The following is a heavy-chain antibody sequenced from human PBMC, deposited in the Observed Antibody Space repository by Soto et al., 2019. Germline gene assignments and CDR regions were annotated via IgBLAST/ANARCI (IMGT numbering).Heavy chain of an antibody. Sequence: QVQLVESGGGVAQPGRSLRLSCAASGFTFSSYGMHWVRQAPGKGLEWVAVIWYDGSNKYYADSVKGRFTISRDNSKNTLYLQMNSLRAEDTAVYYCARDYLVVPRYYYGSGSLDYWGQGTLVTVSS. CDR3: ARDYLVVPRYYYGSGSLDY. D-gene: IGHD3-10*01. CDR1: GFTFSSYG. J-gene: IGHJ4*02. CDR2: IWYDGSNK. V-gene: IGHV3-33*01.